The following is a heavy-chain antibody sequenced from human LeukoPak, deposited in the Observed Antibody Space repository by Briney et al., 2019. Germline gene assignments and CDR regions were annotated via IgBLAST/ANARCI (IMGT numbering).Heavy chain of an antibody. J-gene: IGHJ4*02. Sequence: SETLSLTCAVYGGSFSGYYWSWIRQPPGKGLEWIGEINHSGSTNYNPSLKSRVTISVDTSKNQFSLKLSSVTAADTAVYYCARRGQKILRYSDWLLDHWGQGTLVTVSS. CDR3: ARRGQKILRYSDWLLDH. CDR1: GGSFSGYY. V-gene: IGHV4-34*01. CDR2: INHSGST. D-gene: IGHD3-9*01.